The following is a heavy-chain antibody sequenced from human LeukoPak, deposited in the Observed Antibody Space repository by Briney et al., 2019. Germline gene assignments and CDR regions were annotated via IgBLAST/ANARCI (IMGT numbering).Heavy chain of an antibody. CDR2: ISAYNGNT. V-gene: IGHV1-18*01. D-gene: IGHD3-22*01. Sequence: ASVKVSCKASGYTFTSYGISWLRQAPGQGLEWMGWISAYNGNTNYAQKLQGRVTMTTDTSTSTAYMELRSLRSDDTAVYYCARDPVPLYYYDSSGYYYHLFDYWGQGTLVTVSS. CDR3: ARDPVPLYYYDSSGYYYHLFDY. J-gene: IGHJ4*02. CDR1: GYTFTSYG.